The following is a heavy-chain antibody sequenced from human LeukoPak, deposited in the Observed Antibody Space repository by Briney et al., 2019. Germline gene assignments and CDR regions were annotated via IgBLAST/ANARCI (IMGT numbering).Heavy chain of an antibody. CDR3: ARGLIDAPIVSAD. Sequence: RGSLRLSCAASGFTFSNYGMLWVRQAPGKGLEWVAVIWYDGSNKYYADSVKGRFTISRDNSKNTLYLQMNSLRAEDTAVYYCARGLIDAPIVSADWGQGTLVTVSS. D-gene: IGHD2/OR15-2a*01. CDR1: GFTFSNYG. CDR2: IWYDGSNK. J-gene: IGHJ4*02. V-gene: IGHV3-33*01.